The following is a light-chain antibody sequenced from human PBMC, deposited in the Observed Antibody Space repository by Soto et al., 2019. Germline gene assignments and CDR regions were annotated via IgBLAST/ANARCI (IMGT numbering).Light chain of an antibody. J-gene: IGLJ7*01. CDR1: SSNIAGNT. CDR2: IND. Sequence: QSALTQPPSLSGTPGQRVTISCSGSSSNIAGNTVHWYQHLPGTAPKLLIYINDQRPSGVPGRFSASTSGTSASLAISGLQSDDEADYYCATWDDDLNAAVFAGGTQLTVL. CDR3: ATWDDDLNAAV. V-gene: IGLV1-44*01.